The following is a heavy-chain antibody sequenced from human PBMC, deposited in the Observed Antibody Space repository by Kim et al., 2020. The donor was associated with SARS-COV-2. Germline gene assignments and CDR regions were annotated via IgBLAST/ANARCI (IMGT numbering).Heavy chain of an antibody. Sequence: GGSLRLSCAASGFTFSSYAMSWVRQAPGKGLEWVSAISGSGGSTYYADSVKGRFTISRDNSKNTLYLQMNSLRAEDTAVYYCAKQDVEILWFREAGGSFDIWGQGTMVTVSS. CDR2: ISGSGGST. J-gene: IGHJ3*02. CDR3: AKQDVEILWFREAGGSFDI. CDR1: GFTFSSYA. D-gene: IGHD3-10*01. V-gene: IGHV3-23*01.